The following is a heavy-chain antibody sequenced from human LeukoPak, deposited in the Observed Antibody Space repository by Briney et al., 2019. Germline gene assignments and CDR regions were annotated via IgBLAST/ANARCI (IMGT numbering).Heavy chain of an antibody. Sequence: SETLSLTCTVSGGSISSYYWSWIRQPPGKGLEWIGYIYYSGSTNYNPSLKSRVTISVDTSKNQFSLKLSSVTAADTAVYYCARLRFEGSDIWGQGTMVTVSS. D-gene: IGHD2-15*01. CDR2: IYYSGST. V-gene: IGHV4-59*01. J-gene: IGHJ3*02. CDR3: ARLRFEGSDI. CDR1: GGSISSYY.